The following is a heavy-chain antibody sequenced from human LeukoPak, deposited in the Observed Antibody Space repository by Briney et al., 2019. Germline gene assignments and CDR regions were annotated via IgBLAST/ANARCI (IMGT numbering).Heavy chain of an antibody. Sequence: ASVKVSCKASGYTFTSYDINWVRQATGQGLEWMGWMNPNSGNTGYAQKFQGRVTMTRNTSISTAYTELSSLRSEDTAVYYCARAPCIRSTSCYWFDPWGQGTLVTVSS. CDR3: ARAPCIRSTSCYWFDP. CDR2: MNPNSGNT. CDR1: GYTFTSYD. J-gene: IGHJ5*02. D-gene: IGHD2-2*01. V-gene: IGHV1-8*01.